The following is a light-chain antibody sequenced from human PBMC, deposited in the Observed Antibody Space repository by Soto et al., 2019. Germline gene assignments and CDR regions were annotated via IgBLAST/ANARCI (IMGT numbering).Light chain of an antibody. J-gene: IGLJ1*01. Sequence: QSVLTQPPSASGSPGQSVTISCTGTSSDVGGYNYVSWYQQHPGRAPKLMISEVSKRPSGVPDRFSASKSGNTASLTVSGLQAEDEADYYCSSYAGSNNFVFGTGTRSPS. CDR3: SSYAGSNNFV. CDR2: EVS. V-gene: IGLV2-8*01. CDR1: SSDVGGYNY.